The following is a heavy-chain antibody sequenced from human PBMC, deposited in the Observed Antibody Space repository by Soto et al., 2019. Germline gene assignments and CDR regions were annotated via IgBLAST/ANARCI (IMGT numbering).Heavy chain of an antibody. D-gene: IGHD2-8*01. Sequence: PSETLSLTCTVSGGSISSYYWSWIRQPPGKGLEWIGYIYYSGSTNYNPSLKSRVTISVDTSKNQFSLKLSSVTAADTAVYYCARDPGYCTNGVCYSWFDPWGQGTLVTSPQ. CDR1: GGSISSYY. V-gene: IGHV4-59*01. CDR3: ARDPGYCTNGVCYSWFDP. J-gene: IGHJ5*02. CDR2: IYYSGST.